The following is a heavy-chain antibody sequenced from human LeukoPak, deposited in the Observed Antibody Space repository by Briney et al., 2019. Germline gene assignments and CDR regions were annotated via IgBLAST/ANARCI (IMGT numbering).Heavy chain of an antibody. J-gene: IGHJ6*02. D-gene: IGHD3-16*01. CDR1: GFTFSSYA. CDR3: ARFRDGVFSGGDYYNGMDV. Sequence: PGGSLRLSCAASGFTFSSYAMHWVRQAPDKGLEWVALIWYDGSNKHYADSVKGRYTISRDNSKNTLFLHMNSLRAEDTAVYFCARFRDGVFSGGDYYNGMDVWGQGTTVTASS. V-gene: IGHV3-33*08. CDR2: IWYDGSNK.